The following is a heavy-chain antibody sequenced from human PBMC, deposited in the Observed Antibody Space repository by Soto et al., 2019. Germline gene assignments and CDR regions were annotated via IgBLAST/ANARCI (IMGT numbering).Heavy chain of an antibody. J-gene: IGHJ6*02. CDR2: ISYDGSNK. CDR3: AREVGGGMAV. V-gene: IGHV3-30-3*01. D-gene: IGHD2-15*01. CDR1: GFTFSSYA. Sequence: QVQLVESGGGVVQPGRSLRLSCAASGFTFSSYAMHWVRQAPGKGLEWVAVISYDGSNKYYADSVKSQFTISRDNSKNTLYLPMNSLGAEDTGVHYWAREVGGGMAVWGQGTTGTVSS.